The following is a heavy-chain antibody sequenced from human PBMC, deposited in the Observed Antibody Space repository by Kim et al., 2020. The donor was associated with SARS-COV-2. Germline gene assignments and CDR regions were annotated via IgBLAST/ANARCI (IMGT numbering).Heavy chain of an antibody. Sequence: SVKVSCKASGGTFSSYAISWVRQAPGQGLEWMGGIIPIFGTANYAQKFQGRVTITADESTSTAYMELSSLRSEDTAVYYCARLGAPLITMVRGVITYYFDYWGQVTLVTVSS. J-gene: IGHJ4*02. CDR1: GGTFSSYA. D-gene: IGHD3-10*01. CDR3: ARLGAPLITMVRGVITYYFDY. CDR2: IIPIFGTA. V-gene: IGHV1-69*13.